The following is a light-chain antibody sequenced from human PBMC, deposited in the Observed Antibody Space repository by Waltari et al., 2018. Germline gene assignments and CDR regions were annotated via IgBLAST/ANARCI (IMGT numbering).Light chain of an antibody. CDR3: QQSYSTST. Sequence: DIQMTQSPSSLSASVGDRVTITCRASQSISSYLNWYQPKPGKPPKLLIYAASSLQSGVPSRFSGSGSGTDFTLTISSLQPEDFATYYCQQSYSTSTFGPGTKVDIK. V-gene: IGKV1-39*01. CDR2: AAS. J-gene: IGKJ3*01. CDR1: QSISSY.